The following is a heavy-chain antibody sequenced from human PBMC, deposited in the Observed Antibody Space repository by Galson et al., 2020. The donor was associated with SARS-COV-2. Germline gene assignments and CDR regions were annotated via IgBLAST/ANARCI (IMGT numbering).Heavy chain of an antibody. J-gene: IGHJ4*02. CDR1: GFTFGASW. Sequence: AGSLRLSCTAYGFTFGASWMGWVRQAPGKGLQWVANIKDDGTETYYVASVRGRFTISRDNAENSLLLQMNSLRAEDTAFYYCARGGALYDLVSGYYDPYFDVCGQGILVTVSS. D-gene: IGHD3-9*01. CDR2: IKDDGTET. V-gene: IGHV3-7*01. CDR3: ARGGALYDLVSGYYDPYFDV.